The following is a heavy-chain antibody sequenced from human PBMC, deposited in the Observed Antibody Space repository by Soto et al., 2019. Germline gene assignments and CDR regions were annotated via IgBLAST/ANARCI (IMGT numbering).Heavy chain of an antibody. Sequence: EVQLLESGGGLVQPGGSLRLSCAATGLTFSSCAMSWVRQAPGKGLEWVSGISGSGDSTFYADSVKGRFTISRDNSKNTMYLQMNSLRAEDTAVYDCAKLLRPVYHYGMDVWGQGTTVTVS. D-gene: IGHD3-22*01. V-gene: IGHV3-23*01. CDR2: ISGSGDST. CDR3: AKLLRPVYHYGMDV. J-gene: IGHJ6*02. CDR1: GLTFSSCA.